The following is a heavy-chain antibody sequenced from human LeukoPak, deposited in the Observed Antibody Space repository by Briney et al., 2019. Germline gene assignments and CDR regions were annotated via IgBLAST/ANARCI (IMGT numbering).Heavy chain of an antibody. D-gene: IGHD3-22*01. Sequence: ASVKVSCKASGYTFTSYYMHWVRQAPGQGLEWMGIINPSGGSTSYAQKFQGRVTMTRDMSTSTVYMELSSLRSEDTAVYYCARAARRITMIVVVSSLGYWGQGTLVTVSS. CDR3: ARAARRITMIVVVSSLGY. CDR1: GYTFTSYY. J-gene: IGHJ4*02. CDR2: INPSGGST. V-gene: IGHV1-46*01.